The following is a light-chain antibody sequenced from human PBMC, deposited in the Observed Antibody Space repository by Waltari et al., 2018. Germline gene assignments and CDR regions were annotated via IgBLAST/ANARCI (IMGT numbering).Light chain of an antibody. J-gene: IGKJ1*01. Sequence: EIVMTQSSATLSVSPGERATLSCRASQSVSSNLAWYQQKPGQAPRLLIYGASTRATGIPARFSGSGSGTEFTLTISSLQSEDFAVYYCQQYNNWPPARTFGQGTKVEIK. CDR2: GAS. V-gene: IGKV3-15*01. CDR1: QSVSSN. CDR3: QQYNNWPPART.